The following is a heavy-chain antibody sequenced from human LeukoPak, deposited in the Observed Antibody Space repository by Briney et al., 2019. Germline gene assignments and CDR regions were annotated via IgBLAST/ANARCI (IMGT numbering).Heavy chain of an antibody. D-gene: IGHD6-19*01. V-gene: IGHV1-2*02. Sequence: ASVKVSCKASGGTFSSYAISWVRQAPGQGLEWMGWINPNSGGTNYAQKFQGRVTMTRDTSISTAYMELSRLRSDDTAVYYCARGGWLVKWGQGTLVTVSS. CDR1: GGTFSSYA. CDR3: ARGGWLVK. J-gene: IGHJ4*02. CDR2: INPNSGGT.